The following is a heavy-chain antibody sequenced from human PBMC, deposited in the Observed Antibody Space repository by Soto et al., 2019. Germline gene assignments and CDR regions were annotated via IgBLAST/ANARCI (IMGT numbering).Heavy chain of an antibody. J-gene: IGHJ6*02. CDR3: AREVLVIGDCSGRTCYPAYYGMDV. D-gene: IGHD2-15*01. Sequence: ASVKVSCKASGYTFTSYGISWVRQAPGQGLEWMGWISAYNGNTNYAQKLQGRVTTTTDTSTSTAYMELRSLRSDDTAVYYCAREVLVIGDCSGRTCYPAYYGMDVWGQGTTVTVSS. CDR2: ISAYNGNT. CDR1: GYTFTSYG. V-gene: IGHV1-18*01.